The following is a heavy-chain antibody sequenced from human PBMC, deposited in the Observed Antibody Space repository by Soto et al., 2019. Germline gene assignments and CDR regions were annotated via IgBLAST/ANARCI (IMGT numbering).Heavy chain of an antibody. CDR3: ARLGCGGGSCYHVEFYAMDV. CDR1: NGSITSSRYY. CDR2: IYYSETT. Sequence: PSETLSLTCTVSNGSITSSRYYWGWIRQPPGKGLQWIGSIYYSETTYYNPSLKSRVSISIERSKNQFPLRLTSVTASDTATYYCARLGCGGGSCYHVEFYAMDVWGQGTTVTVSS. J-gene: IGHJ6*02. V-gene: IGHV4-39*01. D-gene: IGHD2-15*01.